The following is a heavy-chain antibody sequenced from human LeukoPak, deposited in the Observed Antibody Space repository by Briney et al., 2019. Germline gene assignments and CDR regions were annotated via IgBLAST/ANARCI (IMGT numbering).Heavy chain of an antibody. J-gene: IGHJ5*02. Sequence: GGSLRLSCVASGFTFSTNAMNWVRQAPGKGLEWVSGISVSGGTTFYADSVKGRFTISRDNSKNTVYLQMNNLRGEDPAVYYWAKSGSTVTMLYWFNPWGQGTLVTVYS. CDR2: ISVSGGTT. V-gene: IGHV3-23*01. CDR1: GFTFSTNA. CDR3: AKSGSTVTMLYWFNP. D-gene: IGHD4-17*01.